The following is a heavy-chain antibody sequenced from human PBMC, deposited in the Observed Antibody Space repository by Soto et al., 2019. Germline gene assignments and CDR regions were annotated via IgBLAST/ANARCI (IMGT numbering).Heavy chain of an antibody. J-gene: IGHJ6*02. V-gene: IGHV4-30-2*01. CDR2: IYHSGST. CDR3: AVWEYSSSVDRRYGMDV. D-gene: IGHD6-6*01. CDR1: GGSISSGGYS. Sequence: QLQLQESGSGLVKPSQTLSLTCAVSGGSISSGGYSWSWIRQPPGKGLEWIGYIYHSGSTYYNPSLKSRVTISADRSKNQFSLKLSSVTAADTAVYYCAVWEYSSSVDRRYGMDVWGQGTTVTVSS.